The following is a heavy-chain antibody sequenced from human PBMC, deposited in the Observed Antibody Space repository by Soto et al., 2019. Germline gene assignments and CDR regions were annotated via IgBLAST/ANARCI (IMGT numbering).Heavy chain of an antibody. Sequence: GASEKGSCKASGGTFSSYAISWVRQAPGQGLEWMGGIIPIFGTANYAQKFQGRVTITADESTSTAYMELSSLRSEDTAVYYCARGCGYNYREYGMDVYGQRSTVTVSS. D-gene: IGHD5-12*01. CDR2: IIPIFGTA. CDR1: GGTFSSYA. J-gene: IGHJ6*02. V-gene: IGHV1-69*13. CDR3: ARGCGYNYREYGMDV.